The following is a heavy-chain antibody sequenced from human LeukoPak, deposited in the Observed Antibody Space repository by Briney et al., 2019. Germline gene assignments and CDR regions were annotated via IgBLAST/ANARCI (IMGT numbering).Heavy chain of an antibody. D-gene: IGHD1-26*01. V-gene: IGHV3-21*01. J-gene: IGHJ6*03. CDR3: ARDPYNGSYGDDYYYYMDV. Sequence: GGSLRLSCAASGFTFSNHGMNWVRQAPGKGLEWVSSINNSGGSTYYADSVKGRFTISRDNAKNSLSLQMNSLRAEDTAVYYCARDPYNGSYGDDYYYYMDVWGKGTTVTISS. CDR1: GFTFSNHG. CDR2: INNSGGST.